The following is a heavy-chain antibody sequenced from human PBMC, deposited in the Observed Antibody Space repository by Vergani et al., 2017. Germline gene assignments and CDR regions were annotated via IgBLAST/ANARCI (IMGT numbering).Heavy chain of an antibody. J-gene: IGHJ6*02. CDR3: ARDRSSYGMDV. CDR2: ISSSSSYI. V-gene: IGHV3-21*01. CDR1: GFTFSSYS. Sequence: EVQLVESGGGLVKPGGSLRLSCAASGFTFSSYSMNWVRQAPGKGLEWVSSISSSSSYIYYADSVKGRFTISRDNAKNSLYLQRNSLRAEDTAVYYCARDRSSYGMDVWGQGTTVTVSS.